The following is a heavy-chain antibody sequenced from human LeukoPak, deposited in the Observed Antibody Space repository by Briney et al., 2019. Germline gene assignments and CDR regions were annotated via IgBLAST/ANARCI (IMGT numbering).Heavy chain of an antibody. CDR1: GFTFSNYW. V-gene: IGHV3-7*01. J-gene: IGHJ4*02. CDR3: ARDRHSGHFD. CDR2: IKEDGSGK. D-gene: IGHD1-26*01. Sequence: GGSLRLSCAGSGFTFSNYWMSWVREVPGKGLEWVANIKEDGSGKYSVDSMKGRFTIFRDNAKNSLYLQMNSLRAEDTAIYYCARDRHSGHFDWGQGTLVTVSS.